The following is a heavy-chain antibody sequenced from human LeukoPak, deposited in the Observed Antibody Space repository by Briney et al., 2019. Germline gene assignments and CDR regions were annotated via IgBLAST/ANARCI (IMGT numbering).Heavy chain of an antibody. CDR3: ATARGSH. CDR2: ISSEGFT. CDR1: GLTVRSDF. J-gene: IGHJ4*02. D-gene: IGHD3-16*01. V-gene: IGHV3-66*02. Sequence: GGSLRLSCEVSGLTVRSDFMSWVRQAPGKGLECVSLISSEGFTYYADSVKGRVTISRDNSKNTLYLQMNSLRSEDTALYYCATARGSHWGQATLVTASS.